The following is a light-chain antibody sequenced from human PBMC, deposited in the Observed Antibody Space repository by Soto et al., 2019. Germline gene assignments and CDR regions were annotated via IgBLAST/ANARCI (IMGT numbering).Light chain of an antibody. CDR1: SSDVGGYNY. CDR2: DVS. Sequence: QSALTQPASVSGSPGQSITISCTGTSSDVGGYNYLSWYQQHPGKAPKLMIYDVSNRPSGVSNRFSGSKSGNTASLTISGLQAEDEADYYCSSYTCSSGNVVVGGGTKVTVL. CDR3: SSYTCSSGNVV. V-gene: IGLV2-14*01. J-gene: IGLJ2*01.